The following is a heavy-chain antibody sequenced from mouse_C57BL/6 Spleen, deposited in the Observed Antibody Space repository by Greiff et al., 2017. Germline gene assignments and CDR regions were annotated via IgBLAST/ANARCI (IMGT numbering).Heavy chain of an antibody. CDR3: ARDLGGYGYFDV. J-gene: IGHJ1*03. V-gene: IGHV5-16*01. CDR1: GFTFSDYY. CDR2: INYDGSST. Sequence: EVQRVESEGGLVQPGSSMKLSCTASGFTFSDYYMAWVRQVPEKGLEWVANINYDGSSTYYLDSLKSRFIISRDNAKNILYLQMSSLKSEDTATYYCARDLGGYGYFDVWGTGTTVTVSS. D-gene: IGHD1-1*02.